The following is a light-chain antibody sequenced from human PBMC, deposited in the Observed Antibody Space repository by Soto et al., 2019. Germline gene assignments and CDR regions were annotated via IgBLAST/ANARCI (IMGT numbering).Light chain of an antibody. CDR3: SSYTSTNTVV. Sequence: QSALAQPASVSGSPGQAITISCTGSSNDVGGFNYVSWYQQHPGKAPKLMIYEVRNRPPGVSSRFSGSKSGNTASLTISGLQAEDEADYYCSSYTSTNTVVFGGGTKVTVL. CDR1: SNDVGGFNY. V-gene: IGLV2-14*01. CDR2: EVR. J-gene: IGLJ3*02.